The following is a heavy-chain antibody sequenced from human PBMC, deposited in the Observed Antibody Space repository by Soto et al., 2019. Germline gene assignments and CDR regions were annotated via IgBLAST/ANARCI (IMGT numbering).Heavy chain of an antibody. Sequence: QVQLVQSGDEVKKPGSSVKVSCKASGGTFSSYTISWVRQAPGQGLEWMGRIIPILGIANYAQKFQGRVTITADQHTSTASMKLSSLRCEDKAVYYCARVTYSELLWFGGEDWGQGTMVIVSS. V-gene: IGHV1-69*02. J-gene: IGHJ4*02. CDR1: GGTFSSYT. D-gene: IGHD3-10*01. CDR2: IIPILGIA. CDR3: ARVTYSELLWFGGED.